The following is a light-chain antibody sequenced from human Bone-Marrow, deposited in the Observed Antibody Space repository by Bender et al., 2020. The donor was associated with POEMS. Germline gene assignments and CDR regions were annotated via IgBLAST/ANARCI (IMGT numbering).Light chain of an antibody. V-gene: IGLV2-14*01. Sequence: QSALTQPASVSGSPGQSITISCTGTSTDVGVYQFVSWYRQDPGKAPKLMIYEVSNRPSGVSSRFSASKSGNTASLTISGLQAEDEAYYYCTSDTGSNTLQFAGGTKLTVL. CDR1: STDVGVYQF. CDR2: EVS. CDR3: TSDTGSNTLQ. J-gene: IGLJ2*01.